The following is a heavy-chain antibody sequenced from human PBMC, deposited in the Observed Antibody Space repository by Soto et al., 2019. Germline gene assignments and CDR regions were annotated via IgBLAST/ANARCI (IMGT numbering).Heavy chain of an antibody. J-gene: IGHJ5*02. CDR1: GGTFSSYA. V-gene: IGHV1-69*01. CDR3: ASSSGWSRRFDP. Sequence: ASVKVSCKASGGTFSSYAIIWVRQAPGQGLEWMGGIIPIFGTANYAQKFQGRVTITADESTSTAYMELSSLRSEDTAVYYCASSSGWSRRFDPWGQGTLVTVSS. CDR2: IIPIFGTA. D-gene: IGHD6-19*01.